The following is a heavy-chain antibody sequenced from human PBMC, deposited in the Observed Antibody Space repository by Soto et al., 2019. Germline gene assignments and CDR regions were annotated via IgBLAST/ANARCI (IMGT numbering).Heavy chain of an antibody. CDR1: GGTFSSYA. Sequence: QVQLVQSGAEVKKPGSSVKVSCKASGGTFSSYAISWVRQAPGQGLEWMGGIIPIFGTANYAQKCQARVTTTAGEPTGTAYMELSTRRSQDTAVYYSARALRSWFYNSGMDVWGQGTTGTVS. CDR2: IIPIFGTA. J-gene: IGHJ6*02. CDR3: ARALRSWFYNSGMDV. V-gene: IGHV1-69*01. D-gene: IGHD6-13*01.